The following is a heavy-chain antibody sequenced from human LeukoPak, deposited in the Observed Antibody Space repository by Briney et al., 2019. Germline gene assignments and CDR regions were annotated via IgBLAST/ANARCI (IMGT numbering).Heavy chain of an antibody. D-gene: IGHD6-13*01. CDR3: ARVADIAAAGNSFDY. CDR2: IYYSGST. Sequence: SETLSLTCTVSGGSTSSSSYYWGWIRQPPGKGLEWIGSIYYSGSTCYNPSLKSRVTISVDTSKNQFSLKLSSVTAADTAVYYCARVADIAAAGNSFDYWGQGTLVTVSS. J-gene: IGHJ4*02. CDR1: GGSTSSSSYY. V-gene: IGHV4-39*07.